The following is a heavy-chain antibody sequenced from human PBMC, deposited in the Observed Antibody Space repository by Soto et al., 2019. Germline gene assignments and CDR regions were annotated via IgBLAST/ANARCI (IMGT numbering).Heavy chain of an antibody. Sequence: GGSLRLSCAASGFTFSSYGMHWVRQAPGKGLEWVAVIWYDGSNKYYAASVKGRFTISRDDSKNTAYLQMNSLKTEDTAVYYCTSSALIDYYYYYGMDVWGQGTTVTVSS. J-gene: IGHJ6*02. CDR1: GFTFSSYG. V-gene: IGHV3-33*01. CDR3: TSSALIDYYYYYGMDV. D-gene: IGHD3-22*01. CDR2: IWYDGSNK.